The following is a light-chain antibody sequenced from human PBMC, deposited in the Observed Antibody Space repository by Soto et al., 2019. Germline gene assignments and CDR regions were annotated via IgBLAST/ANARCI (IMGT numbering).Light chain of an antibody. V-gene: IGKV1D-16*01. Sequence: DIQITQYPYTLSASVGDRVTITCGASQGVSSWLAWYQQKPGKAPKLLIYAASSLQSGVPSRFSGSGSGTDFTLTISSLQPEDFATYYCQLFKSYRLTFDGGSELDVK. CDR3: QLFKSYRLT. CDR2: AAS. J-gene: IGKJ4*01. CDR1: QGVSSW.